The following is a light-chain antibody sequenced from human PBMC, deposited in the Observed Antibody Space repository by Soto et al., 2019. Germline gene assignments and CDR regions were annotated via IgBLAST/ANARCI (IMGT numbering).Light chain of an antibody. V-gene: IGKV2-24*01. CDR1: QSLAHSDGNTY. Sequence: DVVLTQTPLSSPVTLGQPASISCRSSQSLAHSDGNTYLSWLHQRPGQPPRLLIYKVSHRFSGVPDRFSGGGAGTDFPLKISRVEADDVGIYYCMQAPQYRQYTFGQGTKLEIK. CDR2: KVS. CDR3: MQAPQYRQYT. J-gene: IGKJ2*01.